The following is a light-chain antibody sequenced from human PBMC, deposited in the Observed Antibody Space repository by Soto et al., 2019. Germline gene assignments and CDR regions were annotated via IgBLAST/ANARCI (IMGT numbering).Light chain of an antibody. V-gene: IGLV8-61*01. CDR2: STN. CDR1: SGSVSTSYY. CDR3: VLYMGSGICV. J-gene: IGLJ3*02. Sequence: QAVVTQEPSFSVSPGGTVTLTCGLSSGSVSTSYYPSWYQQTPGQAPRTLIYSTNTRSSGVPDRFSGSILGNKAALTITGAQADDESDYYCVLYMGSGICVFGGGTKL.